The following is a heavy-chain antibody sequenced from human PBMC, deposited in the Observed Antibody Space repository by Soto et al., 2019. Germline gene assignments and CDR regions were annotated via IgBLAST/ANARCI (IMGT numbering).Heavy chain of an antibody. D-gene: IGHD4-17*01. V-gene: IGHV4-31*01. Sequence: QVQLQESGPGLVKPSQTLSLTCTVSGGSISSGGYYWSWIRQHPGKGLEWIGYIYFSGSTYYNPSPNNLVTNAGSTSKNQFSLKLSSWTAADTAVYYCAGELPTTVRYGNYFAYWGQGTLVTVSS. CDR2: IYFSGST. CDR3: AGELPTTVRYGNYFAY. CDR1: GGSISSGGYY. J-gene: IGHJ4*02.